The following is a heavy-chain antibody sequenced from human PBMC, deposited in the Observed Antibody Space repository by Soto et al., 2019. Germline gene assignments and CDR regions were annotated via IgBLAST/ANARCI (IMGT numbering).Heavy chain of an antibody. J-gene: IGHJ4*02. V-gene: IGHV5-51*01. Sequence: PGESLKISCKGSGYSFTTYWIAWVRQMPGKGLEWMGVIYPGDSDTRYSPSFQGQVTISADKSISTAYLQWSSLKASDTAMYYCARSYYGDYKHYFEYWGQGTLVTVSS. CDR1: GYSFTTYW. D-gene: IGHD4-17*01. CDR3: ARSYYGDYKHYFEY. CDR2: IYPGDSDT.